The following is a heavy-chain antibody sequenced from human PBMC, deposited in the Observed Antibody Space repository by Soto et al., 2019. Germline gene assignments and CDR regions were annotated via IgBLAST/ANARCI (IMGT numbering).Heavy chain of an antibody. CDR2: INHSGST. Sequence: PSETLSLTCAVYGGSFSCYYWSWIRQPPGKGLEWIGEINHSGSTNYNPSLKSRVTISVDTSKNQFSLKLSSVTAADTAVYYCARGWEATFGVVPFPRNYGMDVWGQGTTVTVS. J-gene: IGHJ6*02. D-gene: IGHD3-3*01. CDR3: ARGWEATFGVVPFPRNYGMDV. CDR1: GGSFSCYY. V-gene: IGHV4-34*01.